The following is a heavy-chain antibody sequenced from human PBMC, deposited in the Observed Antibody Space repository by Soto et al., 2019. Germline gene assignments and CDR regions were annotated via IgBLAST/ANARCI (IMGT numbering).Heavy chain of an antibody. J-gene: IGHJ4*02. CDR3: ARPMNYNDYLDY. CDR1: GYTFTSYS. D-gene: IGHD3-10*01. Sequence: QVKLVQSGAEEKKPGASVKVSCKASGYTFTSYSMHWVRQAPGQRLEWMGWINGNNGNTRYSQNFQGRVTITRDTSASTDYMELGSLRSEDTAVYYCARPMNYNDYLDYWGQGTLVTVSS. CDR2: INGNNGNT. V-gene: IGHV1-3*05.